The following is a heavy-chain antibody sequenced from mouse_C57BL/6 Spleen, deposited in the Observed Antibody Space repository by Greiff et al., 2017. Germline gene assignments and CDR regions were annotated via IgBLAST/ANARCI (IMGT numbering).Heavy chain of an antibody. J-gene: IGHJ3*01. Sequence: QVQLQQSGAELARPGASVKLSCKASGYTFTSYGISWVKQRTGQGLEWIGEIYPRSGNTYYNEKFKGKATLTADKSSSTAYMELRSLTSEDSAVYFCAREGPRAYWGQGTLVTVSA. CDR1: GYTFTSYG. V-gene: IGHV1-81*01. CDR2: IYPRSGNT. CDR3: AREGPRAY.